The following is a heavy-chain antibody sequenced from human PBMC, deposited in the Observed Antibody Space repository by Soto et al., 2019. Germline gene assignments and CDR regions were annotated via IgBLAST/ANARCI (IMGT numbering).Heavy chain of an antibody. CDR3: GGRGDCSGGSCCLPDDYYYGMDV. D-gene: IGHD2-15*01. CDR1: GYSFTSYW. J-gene: IGHJ6*02. Sequence: PGESLKISCKGSGYSFTSYWIGWVRQMPGKGLEWMGIIYPGDSDTRYSPSFQGQVTISADKSISTAYLQWSSLKASDTAMYYCGGRGDCSGGSCCLPDDYYYGMDVWGQGTTVTVSS. CDR2: IYPGDSDT. V-gene: IGHV5-51*01.